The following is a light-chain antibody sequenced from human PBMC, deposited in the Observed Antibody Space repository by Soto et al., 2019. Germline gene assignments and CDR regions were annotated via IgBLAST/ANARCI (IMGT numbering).Light chain of an antibody. CDR2: GAS. Sequence: EIVMTQSPATLSVSPGERATLSCRASQSISNNYLAWYQQRPGQAPRLLIYGASSRATDIPDTFSGSGSGTDFTLTISSLEPEDFAVYYCQQYGNSPTLTFGGGTKVEIK. J-gene: IGKJ4*01. V-gene: IGKV3-20*01. CDR3: QQYGNSPTLT. CDR1: QSISNNY.